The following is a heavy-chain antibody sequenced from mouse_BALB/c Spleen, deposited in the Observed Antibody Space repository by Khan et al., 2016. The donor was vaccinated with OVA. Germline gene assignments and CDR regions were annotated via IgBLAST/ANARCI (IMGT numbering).Heavy chain of an antibody. V-gene: IGHV1-77*01. CDR3: AREGGSGGMFDY. J-gene: IGHJ2*01. CDR2: IYPGSGIT. Sequence: QVQLKESGPELVKPGASVKMSCKASGYTFTDYIISWLKQKTGQGLEWIGEIYPGSGITNPNEKFKGKATLTADKSSNTAYMQLTSLTSEDSAVYFWAREGGSGGMFDYWGQGTTLTVSS. D-gene: IGHD3-1*01. CDR1: GYTFTDYI.